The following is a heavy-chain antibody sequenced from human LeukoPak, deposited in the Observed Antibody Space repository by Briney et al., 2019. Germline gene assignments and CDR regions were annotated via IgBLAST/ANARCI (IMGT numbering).Heavy chain of an antibody. Sequence: GGSLRLSCAASGFTFSDYYMSWIRQAPGKGLEWVSYISSSSSTIYYADSVKGRFTISRDNAKNSLYLQMNSLRAEDTAVYYCAREGYCSGGSCSLDAFDIWGQGTMVTVSS. V-gene: IGHV3-11*04. CDR1: GFTFSDYY. J-gene: IGHJ3*02. CDR2: ISSSSSTI. D-gene: IGHD2-15*01. CDR3: AREGYCSGGSCSLDAFDI.